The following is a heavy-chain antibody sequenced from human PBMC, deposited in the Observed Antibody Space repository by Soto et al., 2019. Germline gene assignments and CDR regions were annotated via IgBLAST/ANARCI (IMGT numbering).Heavy chain of an antibody. J-gene: IGHJ6*03. Sequence: GGSLRLSCAASGFTFSSHAMSWVRQAPGKGLEWVSAISGSGGSTYYADSVKGRFTISRDNSKNTLYLQMNSLRAEDTAVYYCAKDYDFWSGYFPGYMDVWGKGTTVTVS. CDR2: ISGSGGST. D-gene: IGHD3-3*01. V-gene: IGHV3-23*01. CDR1: GFTFSSHA. CDR3: AKDYDFWSGYFPGYMDV.